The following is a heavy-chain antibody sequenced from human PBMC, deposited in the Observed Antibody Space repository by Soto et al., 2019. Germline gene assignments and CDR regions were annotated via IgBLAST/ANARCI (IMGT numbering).Heavy chain of an antibody. D-gene: IGHD2-2*01. Sequence: PSETLSLTCTVSGGSISSTGYYWGWIRQPPGKGLEWIGSIYYSGSTSYNPSLKSRVTMSVDTSKNQLSLKASSVTAADKAVSYRASLHCSSRNCVPLDPLGKGTFVSVSS. CDR1: GGSISSTGYY. CDR3: ASLHCSSRNCVPLDP. J-gene: IGHJ5*02. CDR2: IYYSGST. V-gene: IGHV4-39*01.